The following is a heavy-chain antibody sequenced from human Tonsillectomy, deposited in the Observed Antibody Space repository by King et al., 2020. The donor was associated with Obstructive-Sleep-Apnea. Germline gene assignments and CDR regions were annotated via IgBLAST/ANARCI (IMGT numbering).Heavy chain of an antibody. CDR3: ARRLGSSGWFFFDP. CDR2: IYYSGST. CDR1: GASISSYY. D-gene: IGHD6-19*01. Sequence: QVQLQESGPGLVKPSETLSLTCTVSGASISSYYWSWIRQPPGKGLEWIGYIYYSGSTNYNPSLKSRVTISVDTSKNQFSLKLRSVTAADTAVYYCARRLGSSGWFFFDPWGQGALVTVSS. V-gene: IGHV4-59*08. J-gene: IGHJ5*02.